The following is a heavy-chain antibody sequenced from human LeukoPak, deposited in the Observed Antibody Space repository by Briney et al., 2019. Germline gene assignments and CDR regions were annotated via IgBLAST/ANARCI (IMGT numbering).Heavy chain of an antibody. J-gene: IGHJ4*02. CDR1: GFTFDDYG. V-gene: IGHV3-20*04. Sequence: GGSLRLSCAASGFTFDDYGMTWVRQAPGKGLEWVSGIYWNGAYTGYADSVKGRFTISRDNAKNSLYLQMNSLRDEDTAVYYCARSIRTTWYGFDYWGQGTLVTVSS. CDR2: IYWNGAYT. CDR3: ARSIRTTWYGFDY. D-gene: IGHD3-3*02.